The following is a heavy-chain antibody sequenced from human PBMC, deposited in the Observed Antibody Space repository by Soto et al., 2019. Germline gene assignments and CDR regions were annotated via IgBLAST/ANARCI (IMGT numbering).Heavy chain of an antibody. Sequence: QVQLQESGPGLVKPSETLSLTCTVSGGSISSYYWSWIRQPPGKGLEWIGYIYYRGSTNYNPSLKGRGTISVDTSQNQFSLKLSSVTAADTAMYYCARFNWYFDLWGRGTLVTVSS. J-gene: IGHJ2*01. V-gene: IGHV4-59*01. CDR2: IYYRGST. CDR1: GGSISSYY. CDR3: ARFNWYFDL.